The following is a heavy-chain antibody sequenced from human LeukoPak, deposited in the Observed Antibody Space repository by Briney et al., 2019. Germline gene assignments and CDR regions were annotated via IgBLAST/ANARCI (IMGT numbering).Heavy chain of an antibody. CDR2: ITDSGVST. Sequence: PGGSLRLSCAASGLTFSNFAMSWVRQAPGKGLEWVSSITDSGVSTFYADSLSGRFTISRDNSKNTLYLQMKNLRAADTATYYCAKMTDARGRYGSGSHWGQGTLVAVSS. CDR3: AKMTDARGRYGSGSH. J-gene: IGHJ4*01. V-gene: IGHV3-23*01. D-gene: IGHD3-10*01. CDR1: GLTFSNFA.